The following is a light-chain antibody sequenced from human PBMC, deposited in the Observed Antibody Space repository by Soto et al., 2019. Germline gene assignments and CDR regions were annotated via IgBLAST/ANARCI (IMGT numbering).Light chain of an antibody. CDR1: QSVGSSY. Sequence: EIVLTQSPGTLSLSPGERATLSCRSSQSVGSSYLAWYQQKPGQAPRLLIYGASSRATGTPDRISGSGSGTDFTLTIDRLEPEDFAVYYCQQRSNWPPTFGQGTRLEIK. CDR3: QQRSNWPPT. V-gene: IGKV3D-20*02. CDR2: GAS. J-gene: IGKJ5*01.